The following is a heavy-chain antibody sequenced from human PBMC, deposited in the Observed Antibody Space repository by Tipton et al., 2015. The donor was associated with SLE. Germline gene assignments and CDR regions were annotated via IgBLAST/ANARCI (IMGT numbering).Heavy chain of an antibody. Sequence: TLSLTCTVSGGSISSDSYFWGWIRQPPGKGLEWIGSISYSGSTYYNPSLKSRVTMSVHTSKIQFSLRLNSVTAADTAVYYCATLNHWFYFDYWGQGSLVTVSS. V-gene: IGHV4-39*07. CDR2: ISYSGST. CDR1: GGSISSDSYF. J-gene: IGHJ4*02. CDR3: ATLNHWFYFDY. D-gene: IGHD3-9*01.